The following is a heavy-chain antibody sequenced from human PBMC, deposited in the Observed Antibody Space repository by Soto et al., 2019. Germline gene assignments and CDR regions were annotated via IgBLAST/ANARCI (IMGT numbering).Heavy chain of an antibody. Sequence: SETLSLTCIVSGGSISSGDYYWSWIRQPPGKGLEWIGYIYYSGSTYYNPSLKSRVTISVDTSKNQFSLKLSSVTAADTAVYYCASNSYSRLDNDYWGQGTLVTVSS. D-gene: IGHD3-22*01. CDR2: IYYSGST. CDR1: GGSISSGDYY. V-gene: IGHV4-30-4*01. J-gene: IGHJ4*02. CDR3: ASNSYSRLDNDY.